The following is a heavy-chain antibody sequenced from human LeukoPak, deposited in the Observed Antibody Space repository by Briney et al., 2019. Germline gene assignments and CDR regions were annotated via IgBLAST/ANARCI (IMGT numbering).Heavy chain of an antibody. CDR3: ARAPNRDGYNFRLYYSYYYMDV. Sequence: ASVKVSFKASGYTFTGYYMHWVRQAPGQGLGWMGWINPSSGGTTFAQRFQGRVTMTNDTSVSTAYLALTRLRSDDTAVYYCARAPNRDGYNFRLYYSYYYMDVWGKGTPVTVSS. V-gene: IGHV1-2*02. CDR2: INPSSGGT. CDR1: GYTFTGYY. J-gene: IGHJ6*03. D-gene: IGHD5-24*01.